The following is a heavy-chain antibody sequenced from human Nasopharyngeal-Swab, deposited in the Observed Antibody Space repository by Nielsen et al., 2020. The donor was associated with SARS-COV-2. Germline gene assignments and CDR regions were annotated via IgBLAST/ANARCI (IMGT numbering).Heavy chain of an antibody. Sequence: VRQMPGKGLEWIASIYHSGSTYYNPSLRSRVTILVDTSKNQFSLKPYSVTAADTAIYYCARRSGYSYGYALDNWGPGTLVTVSS. D-gene: IGHD5-18*01. V-gene: IGHV4-38-2*01. CDR2: IYHSGST. CDR3: ARRSGYSYGYALDN. J-gene: IGHJ4*02.